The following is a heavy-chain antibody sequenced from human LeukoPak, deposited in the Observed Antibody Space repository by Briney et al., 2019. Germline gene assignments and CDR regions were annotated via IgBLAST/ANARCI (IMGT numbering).Heavy chain of an antibody. Sequence: SETLSLTCTVSGYSISTGYYWDWIRQPPGKGLEWIGTFYHCGSTYYNPSLKSRVIIPVDTPKHEFSLNLTSVTAADTAVYYCARVVAFCSSTSCYGAWFDPWGQGTLVSVSS. D-gene: IGHD2-2*01. J-gene: IGHJ5*02. CDR1: GYSISTGYY. V-gene: IGHV4-38-2*02. CDR3: ARVVAFCSSTSCYGAWFDP. CDR2: FYHCGST.